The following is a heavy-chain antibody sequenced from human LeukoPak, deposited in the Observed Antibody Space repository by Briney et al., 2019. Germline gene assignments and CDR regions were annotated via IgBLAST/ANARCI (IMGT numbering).Heavy chain of an antibody. V-gene: IGHV3-74*01. Sequence: GGSLRLSCAASGFTFSSYWMHWVRQAPGKGLVWVSRVNSDGTGTTYADSVKGRFTISRDNSKNTLYLQMNSLRAEDTAVYYCAKALRPLTADAFDIWGQGTMVTVSS. CDR1: GFTFSSYW. CDR3: AKALRPLTADAFDI. D-gene: IGHD5/OR15-5a*01. CDR2: VNSDGTGT. J-gene: IGHJ3*02.